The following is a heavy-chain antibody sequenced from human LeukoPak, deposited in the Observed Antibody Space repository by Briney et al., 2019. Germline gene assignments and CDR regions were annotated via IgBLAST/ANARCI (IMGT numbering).Heavy chain of an antibody. CDR3: ARAVPTRVSYHSDY. J-gene: IGHJ4*02. V-gene: IGHV4-39*01. CDR2: IYYSGST. CDR1: GGSISRSSYY. D-gene: IGHD1-26*01. Sequence: SETLSLTCTLSGGSISRSSYYSGWIRQPPGKGLEWIGSIYYSGSTYYNPSLKSRVTISVDTSNNQFSLKLSSVTAADTAVYYCARAVPTRVSYHSDYWGQGTLVTVSS.